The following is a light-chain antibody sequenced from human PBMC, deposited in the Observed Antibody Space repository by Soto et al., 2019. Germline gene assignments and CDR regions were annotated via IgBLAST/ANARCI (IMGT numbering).Light chain of an antibody. J-gene: IGKJ2*01. CDR2: DAS. CDR1: QSVSSY. V-gene: IGKV3-11*01. Sequence: EIVLTQSPATLSLSPGERATLSCRASQSVSSYLAWYQQKPGQAPRLLIYDASNRATGIPARFSGSGSGTDFTLTISSLEPEDFAVYYCQPSSNWPPGYTFVQGTKLEIK. CDR3: QPSSNWPPGYT.